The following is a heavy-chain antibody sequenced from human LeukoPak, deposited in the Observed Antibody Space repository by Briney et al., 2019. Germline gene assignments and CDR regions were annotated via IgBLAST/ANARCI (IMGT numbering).Heavy chain of an antibody. Sequence: GGSLRLSCAASGFSFSSYNMNWVRQTPGKGLEWVSSITSSSTYTFYADSVKGRFTISRDNAQNSLSLQMNSLRAEDTAVYYCAREMRATISRYFDLWGRGTLVTVSS. CDR1: GFSFSSYN. D-gene: IGHD5-24*01. CDR2: ITSSSTYT. J-gene: IGHJ2*01. CDR3: AREMRATISRYFDL. V-gene: IGHV3-21*01.